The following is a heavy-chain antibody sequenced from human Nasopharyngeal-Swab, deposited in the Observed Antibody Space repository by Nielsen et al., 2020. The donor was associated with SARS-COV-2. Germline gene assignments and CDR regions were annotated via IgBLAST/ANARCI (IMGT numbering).Heavy chain of an antibody. CDR2: IVAGSGNT. J-gene: IGHJ3*02. D-gene: IGHD3-16*02. CDR1: GFTFTSSA. V-gene: IGHV1-58*01. Sequence: SVKVSCKASGFTFTSSAVQWVRQARGQRLEWIGWIVAGSGNTNYAQKFQERVTITRDMSTSTAYMELSSLRSEDTAVYYCAAAQEYYDYVWGSYRQSYAFDIWGRGTMVTVSS. CDR3: AAAQEYYDYVWGSYRQSYAFDI.